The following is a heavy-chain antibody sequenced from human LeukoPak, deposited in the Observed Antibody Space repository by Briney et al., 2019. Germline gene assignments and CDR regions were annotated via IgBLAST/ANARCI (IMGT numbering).Heavy chain of an antibody. D-gene: IGHD6-13*01. J-gene: IGHJ4*02. CDR2: INPNSGGP. CDR3: ARVPRYSLVRFDY. CDR1: GYTFTGYY. Sequence: ASVKVSCKASGYTFTGYYMHWVRQAPGQGLEWMGRINPNSGGPNYSQKFQGRVTITRDTSASTAYMELSSLRSEDTAVYYCARVPRYSLVRFDYWGQGTLVTVSS. V-gene: IGHV1-2*06.